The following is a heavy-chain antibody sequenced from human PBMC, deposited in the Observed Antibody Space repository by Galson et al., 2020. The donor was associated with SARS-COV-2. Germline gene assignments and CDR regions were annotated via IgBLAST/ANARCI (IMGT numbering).Heavy chain of an antibody. J-gene: IGHJ4*02. CDR1: GFTFSSYS. CDR3: ARDRRDYYYFDY. V-gene: IGHV3-21*01. Sequence: GESLKISCAASGFTFSSYSMNWVRQAPGKGLEWVSSISSSSSYIYYADSVKGRFTISRDNAKNSLYLQMNSLRAEDTAVYYCARDRRDYYYFDYWGQGTLVTVSS. D-gene: IGHD4-17*01. CDR2: ISSSSSYI.